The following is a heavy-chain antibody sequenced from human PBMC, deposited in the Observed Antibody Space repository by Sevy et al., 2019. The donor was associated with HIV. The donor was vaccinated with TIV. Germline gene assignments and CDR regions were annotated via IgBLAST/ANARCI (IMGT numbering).Heavy chain of an antibody. Sequence: ASVKVSCKASGGTFGSYAISWVRQAPGQGLEWLGGIIPMFGTANYAQKFQGRVIITADESTGTGYMGLGSLKSGDTAVYYCVRGPNGSYLLYYFDNWGQGTLVTVSS. J-gene: IGHJ4*02. CDR3: VRGPNGSYLLYYFDN. CDR2: IIPMFGTA. D-gene: IGHD3-10*01. CDR1: GGTFGSYA. V-gene: IGHV1-69*13.